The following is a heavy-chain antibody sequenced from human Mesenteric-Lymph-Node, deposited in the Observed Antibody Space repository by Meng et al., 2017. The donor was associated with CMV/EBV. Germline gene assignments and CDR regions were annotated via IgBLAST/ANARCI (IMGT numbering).Heavy chain of an antibody. CDR2: IRYDGSNK. J-gene: IGHJ3*02. Sequence: GESLKISCAASGFTFSSYGMHWVRQAPGKGLEWVAFIRYDGSNKYYADSVKGRFTISRDNSKNTLYLQMNSLRAEDTAVYYCARGNSRFLEWLLSHDAFDIWGQGTMVTVSS. D-gene: IGHD3-3*01. CDR3: ARGNSRFLEWLLSHDAFDI. CDR1: GFTFSSYG. V-gene: IGHV3-30*02.